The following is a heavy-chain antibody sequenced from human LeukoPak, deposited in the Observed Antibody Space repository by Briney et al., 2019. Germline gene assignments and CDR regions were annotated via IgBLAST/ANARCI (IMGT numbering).Heavy chain of an antibody. CDR3: ATDLRVGATTLYYFDY. CDR2: INPNSGGT. D-gene: IGHD1-26*01. J-gene: IGHJ4*02. CDR1: GYTFTGYY. V-gene: IGHV1-2*02. Sequence: ASVKVSCKASGYTFTGYYMHWVRQAPGQGLEWMGWINPNSGGTNYAQKFQGRVTMTRDMSISTAYMELSRLRSDDTAVYYCATDLRVGATTLYYFDYWGQGTLVTVSS.